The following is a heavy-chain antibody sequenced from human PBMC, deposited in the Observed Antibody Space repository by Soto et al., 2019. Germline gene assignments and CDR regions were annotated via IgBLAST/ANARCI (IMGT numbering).Heavy chain of an antibody. D-gene: IGHD6-13*01. Sequence: QVQLVQSGAEVKKPGSSVKVSCKASGGTFSSYAISWVRQAPGQGLEWMGGIIPIFGTANYAQKFQGRVTITADEPTSTAYMKLSSLRSDDTAVYYCASHSSSWYPLDYWGQGNLVTVSS. J-gene: IGHJ4*02. CDR2: IIPIFGTA. CDR1: GGTFSSYA. V-gene: IGHV1-69*01. CDR3: ASHSSSWYPLDY.